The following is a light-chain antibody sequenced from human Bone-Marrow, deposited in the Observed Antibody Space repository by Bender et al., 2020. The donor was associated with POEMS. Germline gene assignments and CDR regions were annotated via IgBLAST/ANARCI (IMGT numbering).Light chain of an antibody. CDR3: ASWDDSLSAWV. CDR1: SSNIGAHA. V-gene: IGLV1-47*01. J-gene: IGLJ3*02. CDR2: TTD. Sequence: QSVLTQPPSASGTPGQRVTISCSGGSSNIGAHAVNWYQLLPGMAPKLLISTTDQRPSGVPDRFSGSRSGTSASLAISGLRSEDEADYYCASWDDSLSAWVFGGGTRVTVL.